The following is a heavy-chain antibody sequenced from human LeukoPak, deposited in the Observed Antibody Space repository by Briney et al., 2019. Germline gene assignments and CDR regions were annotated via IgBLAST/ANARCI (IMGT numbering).Heavy chain of an antibody. CDR2: INQGGGQN. CDR1: GFTFSSYW. Sequence: GGSLRLSCVASGFTFSSYWMTWVRQAPGRGLEWVANINQGGGQNYYVDSLKGRFTISRDNAKNSLYLQMNSLRAEDTAVYYCARHVLHAFDIWGQGTVVTVSS. V-gene: IGHV3-7*05. D-gene: IGHD3-10*02. J-gene: IGHJ3*02. CDR3: ARHVLHAFDI.